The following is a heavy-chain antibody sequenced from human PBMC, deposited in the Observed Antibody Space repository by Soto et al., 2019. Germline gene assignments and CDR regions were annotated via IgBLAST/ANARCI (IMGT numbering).Heavy chain of an antibody. V-gene: IGHV3-30-3*01. CDR2: ISYDGVKT. Sequence: QVQLVESGGGVVQPGRSLRLSCAASGFTFSRYAMHWVRQAPGKGLEWLAFISYDGVKTENADRVKGRFSISRDNSKNTLYLXXXXXXXXXXXXXXXXXXXXXXXXXYGTDVWGQGTTVTV. J-gene: IGHJ6*02. CDR1: GFTFSRYA. CDR3: XXXXXXXXXXYGTDV.